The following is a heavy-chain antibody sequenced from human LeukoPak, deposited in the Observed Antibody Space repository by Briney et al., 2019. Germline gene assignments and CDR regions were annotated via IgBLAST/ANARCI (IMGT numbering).Heavy chain of an antibody. CDR2: ISGSGGST. D-gene: IGHD2-21*02. CDR3: AKDHPVPRGVTLPRAFDI. V-gene: IGHV3-23*01. CDR1: GFTFSNYA. J-gene: IGHJ3*02. Sequence: PGGSLRLSCVASGFTFSNYAMSWVRQAPGKGLEWVSAISGSGGSTYYADSVKGRFTISRDNSKNTLYLQMNSLRAEDTAVYYCAKDHPVPRGVTLPRAFDIWGQGTMVTVSS.